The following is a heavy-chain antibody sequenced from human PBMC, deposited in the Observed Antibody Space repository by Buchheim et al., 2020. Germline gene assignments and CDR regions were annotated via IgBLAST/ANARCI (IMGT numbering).Heavy chain of an antibody. J-gene: IGHJ1*01. V-gene: IGHV4-39*01. CDR2: IYYSGRT. CDR3: ASTGIAAAGGIFQH. CDR1: GGSISSSSYY. Sequence: QLQLQESGPGLVKPSETLSLTCTVSGGSISSSSYYWGWIRQPPGKGLEWIGSIYYSGRTYYNPSLKSRVTISVDTSKNQFSLKLSSVTAADTAVYYCASTGIAAAGGIFQHWGQGTL. D-gene: IGHD6-13*01.